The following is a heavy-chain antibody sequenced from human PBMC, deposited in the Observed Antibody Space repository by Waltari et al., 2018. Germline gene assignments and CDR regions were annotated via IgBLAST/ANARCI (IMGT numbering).Heavy chain of an antibody. CDR2: ISWNSGSI. CDR1: GFPFDDYA. J-gene: IGHJ5*02. V-gene: IGHV3-9*01. Sequence: EVQLVESGGGLVQPGRSLRLSCAASGFPFDDYAIPWVRQAPGKGLEWVSGISWNSGSIGYADSVKGRFTISRDNAKNSLYLQMNSLRSEDTAVYYCATVMGGDSSWGQGTLVTVSS. CDR3: ATVMGGDSS. D-gene: IGHD2-21*02.